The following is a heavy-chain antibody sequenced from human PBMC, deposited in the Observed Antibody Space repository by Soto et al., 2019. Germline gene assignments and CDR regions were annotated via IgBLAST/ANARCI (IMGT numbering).Heavy chain of an antibody. CDR2: VYHTGNT. J-gene: IGHJ4*02. V-gene: IGHV4-59*01. CDR3: AREQYNWKL. CDR1: GFSITPYY. D-gene: IGHD1-20*01. Sequence: TSDTLSLTCTVSGFSITPYYWTLIRHPPGKGLEWIGYVYHTGNTYYNPSLKSRVTISLDTSKNQVSLRLKSVTAADTAVYYCAREQYNWKLWGQGTLVTVSS.